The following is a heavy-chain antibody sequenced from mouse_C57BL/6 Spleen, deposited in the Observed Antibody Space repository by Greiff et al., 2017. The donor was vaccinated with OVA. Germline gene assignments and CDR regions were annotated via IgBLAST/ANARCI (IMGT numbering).Heavy chain of an antibody. V-gene: IGHV5-16*01. J-gene: IGHJ3*01. D-gene: IGHD2-4*01. Sequence: EVKVVESEGGLVQPGSSMKLSCTASGFTFSDYYMAWVRQVPEKGLEWVANINYDGSSTYYLDSLKSRFIISRDNAKNILYLQMSSLKSEDTATYYCAVYDYDGDGAYWGQGTLVTVSA. CDR1: GFTFSDYY. CDR2: INYDGSST. CDR3: AVYDYDGDGAY.